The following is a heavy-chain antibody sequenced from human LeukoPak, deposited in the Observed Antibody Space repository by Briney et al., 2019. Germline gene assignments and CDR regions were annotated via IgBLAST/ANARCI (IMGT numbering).Heavy chain of an antibody. J-gene: IGHJ5*02. CDR2: IIPILGIA. V-gene: IGHV1-69*04. Sequence: SVKVSCKASGGTFSSYAISWVRQAPGQGLEWMGRIIPILGIANYAQKFQGRVTITADKSTSTAYMELSSLRSEDTAVYYCAREYSSFVRWFDPWGQGTLVTVSS. D-gene: IGHD6-6*01. CDR3: AREYSSFVRWFDP. CDR1: GGTFSSYA.